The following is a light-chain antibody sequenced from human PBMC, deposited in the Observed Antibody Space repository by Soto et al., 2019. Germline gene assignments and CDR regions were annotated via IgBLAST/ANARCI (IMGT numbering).Light chain of an antibody. CDR2: ISN. CDR3: AAWDDSLSGVV. J-gene: IGLJ2*01. CDR1: NSNMGSHT. V-gene: IGLV1-44*01. Sequence: QSVLTQPPSASGTPGQRVTIDCSGRNSNMGSHTLNWYQHLPGTPPKLLVYISNQRPSGVPARFSASKAGTSASPANNGLPVEDEAFYYCAAWDDSLSGVVFGGGTKLTVL.